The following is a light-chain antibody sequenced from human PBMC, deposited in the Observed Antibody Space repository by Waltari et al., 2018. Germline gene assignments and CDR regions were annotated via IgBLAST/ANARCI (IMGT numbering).Light chain of an antibody. V-gene: IGKV4-1*01. CDR1: QSRLYSSNNYHS. J-gene: IGKJ4*01. Sequence: DIVMTQSPDPLVVSLGERATINWKSSQSRLYSSNNYHSLAWYPQKPGQPPTPLIDWASTRESGVPYRFSGSGSGPDFTLTISSLQAEDVAVYYCQQYSSIPLTFGGATKVEI. CDR3: QQYSSIPLT. CDR2: WAS.